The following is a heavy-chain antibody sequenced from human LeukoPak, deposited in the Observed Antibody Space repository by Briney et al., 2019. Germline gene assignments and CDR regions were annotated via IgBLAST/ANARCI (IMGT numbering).Heavy chain of an antibody. V-gene: IGHV1-2*02. Sequence: ASVKVSCKASGYTFTGYYMHWVRQAPGQGLEWMGWINPNSGGTDYAQKFQGRVTMTRDKSIRTAYMELSRLTSNDTAVYYCARNIWFGESADAFDIWGQGTMVTVSS. CDR3: ARNIWFGESADAFDI. D-gene: IGHD3-10*01. CDR2: INPNSGGT. CDR1: GYTFTGYY. J-gene: IGHJ3*02.